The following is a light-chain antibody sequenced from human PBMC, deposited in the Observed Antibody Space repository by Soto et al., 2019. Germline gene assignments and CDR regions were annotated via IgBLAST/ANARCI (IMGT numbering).Light chain of an antibody. J-gene: IGKJ5*01. Sequence: EILLTQSPATLSLSPGERATLSCRASQSVSSYLAWYQQKPGQAPRLLIYDASNRATGIPARFSGSGSGTDFTLTISRLEPEDFAVYYCQQYGGSPVTFGQGKRLEIK. V-gene: IGKV3-11*01. CDR3: QQYGGSPVT. CDR2: DAS. CDR1: QSVSSY.